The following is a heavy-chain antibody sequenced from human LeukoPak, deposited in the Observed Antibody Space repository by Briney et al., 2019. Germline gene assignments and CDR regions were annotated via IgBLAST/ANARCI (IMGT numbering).Heavy chain of an antibody. CDR3: ARDLSEWFGERVKEYYYGMDV. J-gene: IGHJ6*02. CDR2: ISSSSSYI. Sequence: GGSLRLSCAASGFTFSSYSMNWVRQAPGKGLEWVSSISSSSSYIYYADSVKGRFTISRDNAKNSLYLQMNSLRAEDTAVYYCARDLSEWFGERVKEYYYGMDVWGQGTTVTVSS. D-gene: IGHD3-10*01. CDR1: GFTFSSYS. V-gene: IGHV3-21*01.